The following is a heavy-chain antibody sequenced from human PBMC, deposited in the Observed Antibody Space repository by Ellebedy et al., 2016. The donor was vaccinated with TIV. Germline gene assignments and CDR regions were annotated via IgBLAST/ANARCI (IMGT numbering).Heavy chain of an antibody. CDR1: GYSFTNSW. V-gene: IGHV5-51*01. D-gene: IGHD2-15*01. CDR3: ARSYCSGGSCYSMDKYYFDY. Sequence: GESLKISCKGSGYSFTNSWIGWVRQMPGKGLEWMAIIYPADSETRYSLSFQGQVTISADKSISTAYLQWSSLKASDTAMYYCARSYCSGGSCYSMDKYYFDYWGQGTLVTVSS. J-gene: IGHJ4*02. CDR2: IYPADSET.